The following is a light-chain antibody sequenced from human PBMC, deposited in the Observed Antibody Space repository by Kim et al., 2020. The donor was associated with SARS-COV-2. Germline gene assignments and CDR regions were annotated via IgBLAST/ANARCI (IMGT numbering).Light chain of an antibody. CDR3: CSYAGSSPV. CDR2: EVS. V-gene: IGLV2-23*02. J-gene: IGLJ3*02. Sequence: QSALTQPAPVSGSPGQSITISCTGTSSDVGSYNLVSWYQQHPGKAPKLMIYEVSKRPSGVSNRFSGSKSGNTASLTISGLQAEDEADYYCCSYAGSSPVFGGGTQLTVL. CDR1: SSDVGSYNL.